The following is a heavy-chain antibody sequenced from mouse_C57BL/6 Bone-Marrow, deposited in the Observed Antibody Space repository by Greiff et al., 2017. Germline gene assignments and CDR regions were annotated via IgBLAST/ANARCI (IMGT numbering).Heavy chain of an antibody. D-gene: IGHD1-1*01. CDR1: GFTFSDAW. V-gene: IGHV6-6*01. J-gene: IGHJ2*01. CDR3: TRGGPYYYGSSYDYFDY. Sequence: EVKVEESGGGLVQPGGSMKLSCAASGFTFSDAWMDWVRQSPEKGLEWVAEIRNKANNHATYYAESVKGRFTISRDDSKSSVYLQMNSLRAEDTGIYYCTRGGPYYYGSSYDYFDYWGQGTTLTVSS. CDR2: IRNKANNHAT.